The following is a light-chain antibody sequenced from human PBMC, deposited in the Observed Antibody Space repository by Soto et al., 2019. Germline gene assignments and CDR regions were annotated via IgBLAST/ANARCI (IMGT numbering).Light chain of an antibody. Sequence: ELVMTQSPATLSVSPGERATLSCRASQSVSSNLAWYQQKPGQAPRLLIYGASNRATGIPDRFSGSGSGTDFTITISRLEPEDFEVYYCQQYGSSSITFGQGTRLEI. J-gene: IGKJ5*01. CDR3: QQYGSSSIT. CDR2: GAS. CDR1: QSVSSN. V-gene: IGKV3-20*01.